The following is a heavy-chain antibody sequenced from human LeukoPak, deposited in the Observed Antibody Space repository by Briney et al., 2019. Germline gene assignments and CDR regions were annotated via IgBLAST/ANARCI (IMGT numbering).Heavy chain of an antibody. CDR1: GDSISSSSYY. J-gene: IGHJ4*02. CDR3: ARHHWGRRYFDY. Sequence: SETLSLTCTVSGDSISSSSYYWGWIRQPPGKGLEWIGSIYYSGSTYYNPSLKSRVTISVDTSKNQFSLKLSSVTAADTAMYYCARHHWGRRYFDYWGQGTLVTVSS. CDR2: IYYSGST. V-gene: IGHV4-39*01. D-gene: IGHD3-16*01.